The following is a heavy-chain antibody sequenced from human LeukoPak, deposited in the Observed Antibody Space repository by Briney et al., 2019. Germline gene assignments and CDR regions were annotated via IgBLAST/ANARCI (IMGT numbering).Heavy chain of an antibody. V-gene: IGHV3-7*05. CDR2: IRQDGSEK. CDR1: GFTFTSYW. J-gene: IGHJ5*02. CDR3: ARENVDYDFWSGYPNWFDP. D-gene: IGHD3-3*01. Sequence: GGSLRLSCAVSGFTFTSYWMSWVRQAPGKGLEWVANIRQDGSEKYYVDSVKGRFSISRDNAKKSLYLQMSSQRADDTAVYYCARENVDYDFWSGYPNWFDPWGQGTLVTVSS.